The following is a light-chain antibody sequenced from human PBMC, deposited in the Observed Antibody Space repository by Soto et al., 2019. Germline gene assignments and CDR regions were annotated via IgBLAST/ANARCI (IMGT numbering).Light chain of an antibody. CDR2: DVS. CDR1: SSDVGAYNY. CDR3: CSYSGRYTLL. V-gene: IGLV2-11*01. J-gene: IGLJ2*01. Sequence: QSALTQPRSVSGSPGQSVTISCTGTSSDVGAYNYVSWYHQHPGKAPKLLIYDVSQRPSGVPDRFSGSKSGNTASLIISGLQTEDEADYYCCSYSGRYTLLFGGGTKLTVL.